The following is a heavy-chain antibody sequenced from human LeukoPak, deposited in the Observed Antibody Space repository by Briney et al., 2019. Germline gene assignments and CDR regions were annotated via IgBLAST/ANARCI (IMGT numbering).Heavy chain of an antibody. V-gene: IGHV3-21*04. CDR3: ARGKKLQNY. D-gene: IGHD1-7*01. CDR1: GFTFSSYS. J-gene: IGHJ4*02. Sequence: GGSLRLSCAASGFTFSSYSMNWVRQAPGKGLEWVSSISSSSSYIYYADSVKGRFTISRDNSKNTLCLQMNSLRAEDTALYYCARGKKLQNYWGQGTLVTVSS. CDR2: ISSSSSYI.